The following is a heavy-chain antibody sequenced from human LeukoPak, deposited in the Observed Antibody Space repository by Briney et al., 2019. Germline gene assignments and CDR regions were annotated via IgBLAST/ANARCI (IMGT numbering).Heavy chain of an antibody. CDR3: ARLSRNYGMDV. CDR1: GYTFTSYG. V-gene: IGHV1-18*01. CDR2: ISAYNGNT. J-gene: IGHJ6*02. Sequence: EASVKVSCKASGYTFTSYGISWVRQAPGQGLEWMGWISAYNGNTNYAQKLQGRVTITTDTSTSTAYMELRSLRSDDTAVYYCARLSRNYGMDVWGQGTTVTVSS. D-gene: IGHD3-3*02.